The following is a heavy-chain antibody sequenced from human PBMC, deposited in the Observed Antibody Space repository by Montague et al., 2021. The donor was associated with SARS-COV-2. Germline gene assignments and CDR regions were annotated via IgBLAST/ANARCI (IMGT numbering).Heavy chain of an antibody. CDR2: ISYDGSYI. CDR1: GFTFSSYS. D-gene: IGHD1-14*01. CDR3: AKQTGGQTSYDFYGMDD. J-gene: IGHJ6*02. V-gene: IGHV3-30*18. Sequence: SLRLSCAASGFTFSSYSMHWVRQSPGKGLEWVALISYDGSYIYYADSVKGRFTISRDNSKNTLYLQMNSLRGEDTAVYYCAKQTGGQTSYDFYGMDDWGQGTTVTVSS.